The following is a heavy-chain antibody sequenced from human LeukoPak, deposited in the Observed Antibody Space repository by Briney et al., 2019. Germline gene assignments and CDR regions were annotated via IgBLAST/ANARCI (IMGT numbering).Heavy chain of an antibody. CDR2: MNPNSGNT. Sequence: ASVKVSCKASGYTFTSCVINWGRQATGQRLEWMGWMNPNSGNTGYGQSFQGRITMTRDISIGTAYMELSNLTSEDTAIYYCTRGSSGRRDNWGQGTLVTVSA. CDR3: TRGSSGRRDN. J-gene: IGHJ4*02. CDR1: GYTFTSCV. D-gene: IGHD6-19*01. V-gene: IGHV1-8*01.